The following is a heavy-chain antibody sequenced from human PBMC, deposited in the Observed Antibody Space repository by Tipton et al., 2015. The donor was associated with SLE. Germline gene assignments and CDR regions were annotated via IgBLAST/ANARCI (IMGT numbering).Heavy chain of an antibody. V-gene: IGHV3-21*03. CDR1: GFSFSSYS. D-gene: IGHD4-11*01. Sequence: LRLSCAASGFSFSSYSMNWVRQAPGKGLEWVSSISSSSSYIYYADSVRGRFTISRDNAKNSLYLQMDSLRVEDTAVDYCASDFSDYIGAGDYWGQGTLVTVSS. CDR3: ASDFSDYIGAGDY. CDR2: ISSSSSYI. J-gene: IGHJ4*02.